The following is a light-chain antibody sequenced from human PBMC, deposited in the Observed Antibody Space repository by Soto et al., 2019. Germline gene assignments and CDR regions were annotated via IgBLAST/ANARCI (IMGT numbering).Light chain of an antibody. Sequence: EIVLTQSPATLSLSPGESAALSCRASQSVASHLAWYQQKPGQHPRLLIYDASNRATGVPARFSGSGSGTDVTLTIGSLETEDVAVYHCQQRHNWLLTFGGGTKVDI. CDR2: DAS. J-gene: IGKJ4*01. V-gene: IGKV3-11*01. CDR1: QSVASH. CDR3: QQRHNWLLT.